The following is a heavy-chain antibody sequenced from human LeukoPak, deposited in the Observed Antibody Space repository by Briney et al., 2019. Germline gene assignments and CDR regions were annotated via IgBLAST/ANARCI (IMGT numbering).Heavy chain of an antibody. D-gene: IGHD3-22*01. J-gene: IGHJ4*02. Sequence: GASVKVSCKASGYTFTSYAMHWVRQAPGQRLEWMGWINAGNGNTKYSQKFQGRVTITRDTSASTAYMELSSLRSEDTAVYYCARDDYLPPYYYDSSGYYGFDYWGQGTLVTVSS. V-gene: IGHV1-3*01. CDR3: ARDDYLPPYYYDSSGYYGFDY. CDR2: INAGNGNT. CDR1: GYTFTSYA.